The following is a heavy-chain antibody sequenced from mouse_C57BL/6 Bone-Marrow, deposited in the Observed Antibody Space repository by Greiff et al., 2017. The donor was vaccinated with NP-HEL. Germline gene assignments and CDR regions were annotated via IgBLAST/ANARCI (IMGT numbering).Heavy chain of an antibody. CDR2: ISYDGSN. Sequence: ESGPGLVKPSQSLSLTCSVTGYSITSGYYWNWIRQFPGNKLEWMGYISYDGSNNYNPSLKNRISITRDTSKNQFFLKLNSVTTEDTATYYCARDAVVATEYAMDYWGQGTSVTVSS. V-gene: IGHV3-6*01. CDR1: GYSITSGYY. D-gene: IGHD1-1*01. CDR3: ARDAVVATEYAMDY. J-gene: IGHJ4*01.